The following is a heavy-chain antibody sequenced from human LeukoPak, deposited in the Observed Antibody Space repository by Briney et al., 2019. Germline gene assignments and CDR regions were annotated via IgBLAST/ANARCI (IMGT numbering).Heavy chain of an antibody. CDR3: ARESPYCSSTSCYVWYYYYMDV. Sequence: SETLSLTCTVSGGSISSSSYYWSWIRQPPGKGLEWIGEINHSGSTNYNPSLKSRVTISVDTSKNQFSLKLSSVTAADTAVYYCARESPYCSSTSCYVWYYYYMDVWGKGTTVTVSS. CDR1: GGSISSSSYY. CDR2: INHSGST. J-gene: IGHJ6*03. V-gene: IGHV4-39*07. D-gene: IGHD2-2*01.